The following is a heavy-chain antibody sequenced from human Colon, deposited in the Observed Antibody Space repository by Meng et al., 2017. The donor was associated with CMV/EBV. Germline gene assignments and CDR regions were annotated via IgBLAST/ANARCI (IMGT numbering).Heavy chain of an antibody. CDR3: ARTEGDYDVSTGYSPKNFFDY. CDR1: GGSD. CDR2: IYYSGST. Sequence: GGSDWSWIRQPPGKGLEWLGYIYYSGSTNYTPPLKSRVSISVDTSKNQFSLKLSSVTAADTAVYYCARTEGDYDVSTGYSPKNFFDYWGQGTLVTVSS. D-gene: IGHD3-9*01. V-gene: IGHV4-30-4*01. J-gene: IGHJ4*02.